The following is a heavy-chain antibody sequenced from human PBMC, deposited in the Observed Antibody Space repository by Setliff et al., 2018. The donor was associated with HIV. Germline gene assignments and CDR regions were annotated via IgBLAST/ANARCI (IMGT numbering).Heavy chain of an antibody. CDR3: AKEGDRYGLDLDY. D-gene: IGHD5-18*01. Sequence: ASVKVSCKASGYIFISYTMHWVRQAPGQRLEWMGWINTANYKTKYSQKFQGRVTITRDTSASTAYMELSSLRSEDTAVYYCAKEGDRYGLDLDYWGQGTLVTVSS. CDR1: GYIFISYT. CDR2: INTANYKT. J-gene: IGHJ4*02. V-gene: IGHV1-3*04.